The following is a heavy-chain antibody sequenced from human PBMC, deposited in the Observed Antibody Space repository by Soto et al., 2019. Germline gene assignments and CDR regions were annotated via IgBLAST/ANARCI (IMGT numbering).Heavy chain of an antibody. Sequence: PGGSLRLSCAASEFTFSNYAMNWVRQAPGKGLEWVSVISAGGDITYYADSVKGRFSISRDISKNTMYLQMNSLRAEDTAVYYCAKSMRCSGGSCLKSDAFDIWGQGTMVTVSS. J-gene: IGHJ3*02. CDR2: ISAGGDIT. V-gene: IGHV3-23*01. CDR3: AKSMRCSGGSCLKSDAFDI. CDR1: EFTFSNYA. D-gene: IGHD2-15*01.